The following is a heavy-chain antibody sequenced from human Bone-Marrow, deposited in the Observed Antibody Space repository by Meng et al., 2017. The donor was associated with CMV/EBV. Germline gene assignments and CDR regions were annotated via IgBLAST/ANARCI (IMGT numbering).Heavy chain of an antibody. CDR1: GGSFSGYY. Sequence: SETLSLTCAVYGGSFSGYYWSWIRQPPGKGLEWIGEINHSGSTNYNPSLKSRVTISVDTSKNQFSLKLSSVTAADTAVYYCARSATAEWLLFDHWGQGTLVTVSS. V-gene: IGHV4-34*01. CDR2: INHSGST. J-gene: IGHJ4*02. D-gene: IGHD3-3*01. CDR3: ARSATAEWLLFDH.